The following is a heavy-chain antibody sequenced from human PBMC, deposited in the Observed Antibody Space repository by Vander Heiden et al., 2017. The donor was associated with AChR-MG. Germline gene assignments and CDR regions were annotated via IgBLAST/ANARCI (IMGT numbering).Heavy chain of an antibody. D-gene: IGHD5-12*01. CDR1: GGSISSSSYY. CDR3: ASLPIVGATF. V-gene: IGHV4-39*01. J-gene: IGHJ4*02. Sequence: QLQLQESGPGLVKPSETLSPTCTVSGGSISSSSYYWGWIRQPPGKGLEWIGSIYYSGSTYYNPSLKSRVTISVDTSKNQFSLKLSSVTAADTAVYYCASLPIVGATFWGQGTLVTVSS. CDR2: IYYSGST.